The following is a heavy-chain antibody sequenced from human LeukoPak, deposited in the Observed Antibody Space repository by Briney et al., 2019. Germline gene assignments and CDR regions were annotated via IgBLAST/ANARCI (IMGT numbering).Heavy chain of an antibody. Sequence: GGSLRLSCAASGFTFSSYAMSWVRQAPGKGLEWVSGISGSGGSTYYADSVKGRFTISRDNSKNTLYLQMTSLRAENTAVYYCAKDQVWIVVGSFDYWGQGTLVTVSS. CDR2: ISGSGGST. D-gene: IGHD3-22*01. J-gene: IGHJ4*02. CDR1: GFTFSSYA. V-gene: IGHV3-23*01. CDR3: AKDQVWIVVGSFDY.